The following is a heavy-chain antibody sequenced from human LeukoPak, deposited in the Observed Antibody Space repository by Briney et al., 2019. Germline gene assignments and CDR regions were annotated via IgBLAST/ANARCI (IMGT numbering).Heavy chain of an antibody. CDR2: IYTSGST. J-gene: IGHJ4*02. V-gene: IGHV4-61*02. D-gene: IGHD1-26*01. CDR3: ARAGPYSGSFG. CDR1: GGSISSETYY. Sequence: PSQTLSLTCTVSGGSISSETYYWTWVRQPAGKGLEWIGRIYTSGSTNYNPSLKSRVTISVDTSKNQFSLKLSSVTAADTAVYYCARAGPYSGSFGWGQGTLVTVSS.